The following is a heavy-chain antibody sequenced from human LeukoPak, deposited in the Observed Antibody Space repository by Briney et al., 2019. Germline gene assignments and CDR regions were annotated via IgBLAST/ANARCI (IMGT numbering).Heavy chain of an antibody. J-gene: IGHJ4*02. CDR2: IYYSGST. D-gene: IGHD3-22*01. Sequence: PSETLSLTCTVSGGSISSSSYYWGWIRQPPGKGLEWIGNIYYSGSTYYNPSLESRVTISVDTSKNQFSLKLSSVTAADTAVYYCAREKALIDHYDFTGYDWEYWGQGSLVIVSS. CDR1: GGSISSSSYY. CDR3: AREKALIDHYDFTGYDWEY. V-gene: IGHV4-39*07.